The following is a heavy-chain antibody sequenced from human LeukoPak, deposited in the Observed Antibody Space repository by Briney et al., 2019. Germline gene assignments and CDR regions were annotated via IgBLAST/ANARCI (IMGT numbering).Heavy chain of an antibody. CDR3: AKDLDGDYILGY. Sequence: PGGSLRLSCAASGFTFSSYAMSWVRQAPGRGLEWVSAISGSGGSTYYADSVKGRFTISRDNSKNTLYLQMNSLRAEDTAVYYCAKDLDGDYILGYWGQGTLVTVSS. CDR2: ISGSGGST. D-gene: IGHD4-17*01. V-gene: IGHV3-23*01. CDR1: GFTFSSYA. J-gene: IGHJ4*02.